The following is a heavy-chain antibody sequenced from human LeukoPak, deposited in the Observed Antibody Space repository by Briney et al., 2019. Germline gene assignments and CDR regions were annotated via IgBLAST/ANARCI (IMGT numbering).Heavy chain of an antibody. V-gene: IGHV3-21*01. Sequence: PGGSLRLSCAASGFTFSSYSMNWVRQAPGKGLEWVSSISSSSSYIYYADSVKGRFTISRDNAKNSLYLQMNSLRAEDTAVYYCAREYQLPIAIYYYYYMDVWGKGTTVTVSS. CDR3: AREYQLPIAIYYYYYMDV. CDR2: ISSSSSYI. J-gene: IGHJ6*03. CDR1: GFTFSSYS. D-gene: IGHD2-2*01.